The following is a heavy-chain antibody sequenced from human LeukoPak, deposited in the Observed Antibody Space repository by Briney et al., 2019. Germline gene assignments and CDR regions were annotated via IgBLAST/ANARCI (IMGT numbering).Heavy chain of an antibody. D-gene: IGHD2-2*01. CDR1: GFTFSSYA. V-gene: IGHV3-30*04. CDR3: AKGPLRGTAAAIDY. J-gene: IGHJ4*02. Sequence: GGSLRLSCAASGFTFSSYAMHWVRQAPGKGLGWVAVISYDGRNIHYPDSVKGRFTISRDISTDTLWLQMDSLRTEDTAVYYCAKGPLRGTAAAIDYWGQGTLVTVSS. CDR2: ISYDGRNI.